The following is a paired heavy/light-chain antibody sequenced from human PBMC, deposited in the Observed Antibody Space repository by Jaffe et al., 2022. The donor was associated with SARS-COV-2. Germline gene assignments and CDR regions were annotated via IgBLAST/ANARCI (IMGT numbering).Heavy chain of an antibody. CDR2: IKSKSHGGTA. CDR3: TTDWETHNDYLLDN. Sequence: EVQLVESGGALVTPGGSLTLSCAASGFTFSDAWMSWVRQAPGKGLEWIGHIKSKSHGGTADFAAPVKGRFSISRDDSKNTLFLQLKSLKTEDTGVYFCTTDWETHNDYLLDNWGQGTLVTVS. J-gene: IGHJ4*02. V-gene: IGHV3-15*02. D-gene: IGHD4-17*01. CDR1: GFTFSDAW.
Light chain of an antibody. Sequence: SYVLTQPPSVSVAPGQTARIACGGDHIASKSLHWYQQKPGQAPKLVLYDDANRASGIPERFSGSNSGDTATLTIRSVESGDEAHYHCQVWDTDSDSVVFGGGTKLTVI. V-gene: IGLV3-21*02. CDR3: QVWDTDSDSVV. CDR1: HIASKS. CDR2: DDA. J-gene: IGLJ2*01.